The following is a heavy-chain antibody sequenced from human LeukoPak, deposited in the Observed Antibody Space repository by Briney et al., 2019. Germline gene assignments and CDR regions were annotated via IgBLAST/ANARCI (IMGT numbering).Heavy chain of an antibody. Sequence: PSETLSLTCAVYDVSFSDHYWSWIRQPPGKGLEWIGEINHSGSTNYNPSLKSRVTISVDTSKNQFSLKLSSVTAADTAVYYCARGPRYYYDSSGYALDYWGQGTLVTVSS. J-gene: IGHJ4*02. V-gene: IGHV4-34*01. CDR1: DVSFSDHY. D-gene: IGHD3-22*01. CDR3: ARGPRYYYDSSGYALDY. CDR2: INHSGST.